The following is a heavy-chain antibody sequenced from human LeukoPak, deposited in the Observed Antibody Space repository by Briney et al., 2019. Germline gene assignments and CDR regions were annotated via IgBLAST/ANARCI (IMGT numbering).Heavy chain of an antibody. J-gene: IGHJ4*02. CDR2: NYWNNDK. D-gene: IGHD3-10*01. CDR3: AHKGRGSGSYTM. CDR1: GFSVTTSGVG. Sequence: SGPTLVKPTQTLTLTCTVSGFSVTTSGVGVGWIRQPPGKALEWLAVNYWNNDKSYSPSLKSRLTITKDTSKNQVVLIMTNMDPVDTATYYCAHKGRGSGSYTMWGQGTLVTVSS. V-gene: IGHV2-5*01.